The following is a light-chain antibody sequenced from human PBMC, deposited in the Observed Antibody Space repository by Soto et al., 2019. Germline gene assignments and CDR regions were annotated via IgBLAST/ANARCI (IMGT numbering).Light chain of an antibody. Sequence: DIQMTQSPSSLSASVGDRVTITCRASQGISNYLAWYQQKPGKVPELLIYGASTLKSGVPSRFSGSGSGTDFTLTISSLQPEDVATYYCQQYDSFSVTFGQGTKVEIK. CDR3: QQYDSFSVT. J-gene: IGKJ1*01. V-gene: IGKV1-27*01. CDR1: QGISNY. CDR2: GAS.